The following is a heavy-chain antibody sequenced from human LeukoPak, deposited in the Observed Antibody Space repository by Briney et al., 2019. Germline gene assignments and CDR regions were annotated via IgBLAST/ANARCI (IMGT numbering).Heavy chain of an antibody. CDR3: ARDAFYYSSDQ. D-gene: IGHD3-10*01. J-gene: IGHJ4*02. V-gene: IGHV3-11*04. Sequence: GGSLRLSCAASGFTFSDYYMSWIRQAPGKGLEWVSYISSSGSTIYYADSVKGRFTISRDNAKNSLYLQMNNMRVDDTAIYYCARDAFYYSSDQWGRGTLVTVSS. CDR1: GFTFSDYY. CDR2: ISSSGSTI.